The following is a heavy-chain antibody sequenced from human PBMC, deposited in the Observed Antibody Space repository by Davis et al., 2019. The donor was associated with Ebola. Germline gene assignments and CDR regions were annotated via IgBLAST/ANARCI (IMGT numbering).Heavy chain of an antibody. CDR1: GYTFTSYG. D-gene: IGHD2-2*01. V-gene: IGHV1-18*04. Sequence: ASVPVSCKASGYTFTSYGISWVRQAPGQGLAGMGWISAYNGNTNYAQKLQGRVTMTTETSTSTAYMELRSLRSADTAVYYGARDSCISTSCYYYYYGMDVWGQGTTVTVSS. CDR3: ARDSCISTSCYYYYYGMDV. CDR2: ISAYNGNT. J-gene: IGHJ6*02.